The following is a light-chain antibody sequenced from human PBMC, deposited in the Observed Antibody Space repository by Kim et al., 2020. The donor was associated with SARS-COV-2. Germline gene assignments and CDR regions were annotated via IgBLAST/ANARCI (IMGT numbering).Light chain of an antibody. CDR1: QDISDS. CDR2: DAS. V-gene: IGKV1-33*01. CDR3: QQYHHYPPT. Sequence: DIQMTQSPSSLSASVGDRVTVTCQASQDISDSLNWYQQKPGRAPYLLIYDASNLETGVPSRFSGSGSGTDFTFTITSLQPDDVATYYCQQYHHYPPTFGQGTRLEIK. J-gene: IGKJ5*01.